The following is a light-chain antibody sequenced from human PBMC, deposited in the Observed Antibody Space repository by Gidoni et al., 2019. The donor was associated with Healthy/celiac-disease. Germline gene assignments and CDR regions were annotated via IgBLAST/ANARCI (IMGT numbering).Light chain of an antibody. CDR3: SSYTSSSTVV. Sequence: SALPPPASVSASPGQSITISCTGTSSDVGGYNYVSWYQQHPGKAPKLMIYEVSNRPSGVSNRFSGSKSGNTASLTISGLQAEDEADYYCSSYTSSSTVVFGGGTKLTVL. J-gene: IGLJ2*01. V-gene: IGLV2-14*01. CDR1: SSDVGGYNY. CDR2: EVS.